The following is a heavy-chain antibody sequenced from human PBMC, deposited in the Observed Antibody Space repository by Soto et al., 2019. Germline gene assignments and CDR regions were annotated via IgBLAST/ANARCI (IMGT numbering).Heavy chain of an antibody. CDR3: ARDWGPATYYFDC. CDR1: GFTFSSYA. J-gene: IGHJ4*02. V-gene: IGHV3-30-3*01. Sequence: QVQLVESGGGVVQPGRSLRLSCAASGFTFSSYAMHWVRQAPGKGLEWEAVISYDGSNKYYADSVKGRFTISRDNSKNTLYLQMNSLRAEDTAVYYCARDWGPATYYFDCWGQGTLVTVSS. CDR2: ISYDGSNK. D-gene: IGHD3-16*01.